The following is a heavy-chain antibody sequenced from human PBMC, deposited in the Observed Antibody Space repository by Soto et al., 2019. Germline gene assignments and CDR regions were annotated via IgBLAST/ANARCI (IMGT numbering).Heavy chain of an antibody. Sequence: LSLSCAASGFTFSSYAMSWVRQAPGKGLDWVSAVTDTGGTTYYADSVKGRFTISRDNSKNTLYLQMNSLRAEDTAMYYCARDIVLVTSTFDYWGQGTLVTVSS. D-gene: IGHD2-21*02. CDR3: ARDIVLVTSTFDY. V-gene: IGHV3-23*01. CDR1: GFTFSSYA. J-gene: IGHJ4*02. CDR2: VTDTGGTT.